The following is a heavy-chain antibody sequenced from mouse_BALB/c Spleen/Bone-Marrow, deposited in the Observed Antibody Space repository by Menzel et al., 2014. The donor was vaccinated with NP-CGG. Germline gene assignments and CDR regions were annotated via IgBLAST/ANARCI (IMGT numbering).Heavy chain of an antibody. Sequence: EVKLVESGGGLVQPGGSQKLSCAASGFTFSSFGMHWVRQAPEKGLEWVAYISSGSSTIYYADTVMGRFTISRDNPKNTLFLQMTSLRSEDTAMYYCARSGSSSGYFDYWGQGTTLTVSS. CDR3: ARSGSSSGYFDY. J-gene: IGHJ2*01. CDR2: ISSGSSTI. V-gene: IGHV5-17*02. D-gene: IGHD1-1*01. CDR1: GFTFSSFG.